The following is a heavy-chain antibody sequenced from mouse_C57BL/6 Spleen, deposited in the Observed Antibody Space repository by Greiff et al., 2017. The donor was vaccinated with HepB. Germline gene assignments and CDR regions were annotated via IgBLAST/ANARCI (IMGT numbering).Heavy chain of an antibody. V-gene: IGHV1-39*01. CDR2: INPNNGTT. J-gene: IGHJ4*01. CDR1: GYSFTDYN. D-gene: IGHD1-1*01. CDR3: ARTGGSSYSYYAMDY. Sequence: VQLQQSGPELVKPGASVKISCKASGYSFTDYNMNWVKQSNGKGLEWIGVINPNNGTTSYNQKFKGKATLTVEQSSSTVYMHVNSLTSEDSAVYYCARTGGSSYSYYAMDYWGQGTSVTVSS.